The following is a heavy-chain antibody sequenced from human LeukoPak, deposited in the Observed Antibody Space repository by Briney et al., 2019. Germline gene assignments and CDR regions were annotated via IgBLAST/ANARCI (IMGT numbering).Heavy chain of an antibody. V-gene: IGHV4-30-4*01. Sequence: NPSETQSLTCTVSGGSISSGDYYGSWIRQPPGKGLEWIGYIYYSGSTYYNPSLKSRVTISVDTSKNQFSLKLSSVTAADTAVYYCARDYGSGSSVDWFDPWGQGTLVTVSS. CDR1: GGSISSGDYY. CDR2: IYYSGST. CDR3: ARDYGSGSSVDWFDP. D-gene: IGHD3-10*01. J-gene: IGHJ5*02.